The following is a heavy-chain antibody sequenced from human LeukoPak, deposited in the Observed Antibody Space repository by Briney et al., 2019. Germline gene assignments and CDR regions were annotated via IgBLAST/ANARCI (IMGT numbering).Heavy chain of an antibody. V-gene: IGHV4-4*02. Sequence: SETLSLTCAVSGGSISSSNWWSWVRQPPGKGLEWIGEIYHSGSTNYNPSLKSRVTISVDTSKNQFSLKLSSVTAADTAMYYCAAITTVTKGYWGQGTLVTVSS. CDR1: GGSISSSNW. CDR2: IYHSGST. J-gene: IGHJ4*02. D-gene: IGHD4-17*01. CDR3: AAITTVTKGY.